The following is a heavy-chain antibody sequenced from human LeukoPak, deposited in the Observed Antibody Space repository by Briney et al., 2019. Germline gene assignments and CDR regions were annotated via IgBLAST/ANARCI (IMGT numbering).Heavy chain of an antibody. Sequence: SETLSLTCTVSGYSISSGYYWGWIRQPPGKGLEWIGSIYHSGSTYYNPSLKSRVTISVDTSKNQFSLKLSSVTAADTAVYYCAREALWFGELSPNSYNWFDPWGQGTLVTVSS. CDR2: IYHSGST. V-gene: IGHV4-38-2*02. J-gene: IGHJ5*02. CDR3: AREALWFGELSPNSYNWFDP. CDR1: GYSISSGYY. D-gene: IGHD3-10*01.